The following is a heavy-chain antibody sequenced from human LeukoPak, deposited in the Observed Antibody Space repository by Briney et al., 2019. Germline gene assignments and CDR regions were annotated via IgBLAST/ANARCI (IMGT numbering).Heavy chain of an antibody. D-gene: IGHD2/OR15-2a*01. CDR2: INSDSGGT. V-gene: IGHV1-2*02. CDR3: ARHNSTYLDT. CDR1: GYTFTLQH. J-gene: IGHJ5*02. Sequence: SVRVSCKASGYTFTLQHMHWVTQAPAQRLDWMGWINSDSGGTRSAQQFQGRFTMTRDTSITTVYMELSGLASDDTAVYYCARHNSTYLDTWGQGTLVTVSS.